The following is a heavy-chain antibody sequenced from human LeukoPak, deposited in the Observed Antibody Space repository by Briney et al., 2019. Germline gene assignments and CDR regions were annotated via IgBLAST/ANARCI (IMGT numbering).Heavy chain of an antibody. V-gene: IGHV3-23*01. CDR3: AKEIVRSGSYYNAENWFDP. J-gene: IGHJ5*02. CDR1: GFTFSSYA. CDR2: ISGSGGST. Sequence: GGSLRLSCAASGFTFSSYAMSWVRQAPGKGLEWVSAISGSGGSTYYADSVKGRFTISRDNSKNTLYLQMNSLRAEDTAVYYCAKEIVRSGSYYNAENWFDPWGQGTLVTVSS. D-gene: IGHD3-10*01.